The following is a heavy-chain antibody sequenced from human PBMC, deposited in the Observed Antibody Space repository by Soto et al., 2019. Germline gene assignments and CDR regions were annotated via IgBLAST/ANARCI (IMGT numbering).Heavy chain of an antibody. CDR1: GFTFSSYE. V-gene: IGHV3-48*03. CDR3: ASALRVATHDY. CDR2: ISSSGSTI. Sequence: PGGSLRLSCAASGFTFSSYEMNWVRQAPGKGLEWVSYISSSGSTIYYADSVKGRFTISRDNAKNSLYLQMNSLRAEDTAVYYCASALRVATHDYWGQGTLVTVSS. D-gene: IGHD5-12*01. J-gene: IGHJ4*02.